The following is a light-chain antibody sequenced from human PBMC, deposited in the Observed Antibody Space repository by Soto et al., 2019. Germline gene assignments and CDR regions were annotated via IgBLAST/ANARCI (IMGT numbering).Light chain of an antibody. CDR3: HQFDTYPLT. Sequence: AIPLTQSPSSLSASIGDRVTITCRASQGIGSDLAWFQQMPGKPPKLLIYAASSLADGVPSRFSGSGYGTDFTLTINSLQPDDVATYCCHQFDTYPLTFGGGTKVGI. V-gene: IGKV1-13*02. CDR2: AAS. CDR1: QGIGSD. J-gene: IGKJ4*01.